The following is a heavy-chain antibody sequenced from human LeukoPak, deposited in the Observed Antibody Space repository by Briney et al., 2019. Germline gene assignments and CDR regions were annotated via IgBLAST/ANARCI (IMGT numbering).Heavy chain of an antibody. V-gene: IGHV3-33*01. CDR1: GFTFSSYG. CDR3: ASSTGTKAFDY. D-gene: IGHD4-17*01. Sequence: GGSLRLSCAASGFTFSSYGMHWVRQAPGKGLEWVAVIWYDGGNKYYADSVKGRFTISRDNSKNTLYLQMNSLRAEDTAVYYCASSTGTKAFDYWGQGTLVTVSS. CDR2: IWYDGGNK. J-gene: IGHJ4*02.